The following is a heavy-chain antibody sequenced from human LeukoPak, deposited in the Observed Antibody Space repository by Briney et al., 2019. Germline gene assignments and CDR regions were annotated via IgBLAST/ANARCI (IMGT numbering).Heavy chain of an antibody. CDR3: ATNNVLRYFDWFGAFDI. Sequence: GGSLRLSCAASGFTFSSYGMHWVRQAPGKGLEWVAVIWYDGSNKYYADSAKGRFTISRDNSKNTLYLQMNSLRAEDTAVYYCATNNVLRYFDWFGAFDIWGQGTMVTVSS. J-gene: IGHJ3*02. CDR1: GFTFSSYG. CDR2: IWYDGSNK. D-gene: IGHD3-9*01. V-gene: IGHV3-33*01.